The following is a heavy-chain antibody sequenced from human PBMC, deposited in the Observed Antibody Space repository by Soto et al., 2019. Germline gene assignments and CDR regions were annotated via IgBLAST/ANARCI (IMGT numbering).Heavy chain of an antibody. J-gene: IGHJ4*02. CDR2: IYYSGST. CDR3: ARTPRSGGSYFNY. V-gene: IGHV4-59*08. D-gene: IGHD2-15*01. CDR1: GGSISSYY. Sequence: SETLSLTCTVSGGSISSYYWSWIRRPPGKGLEWIGYIYYSGSTNYNPSLKSRVTISVDTSKNQFSLKLSSVTAADTAVYYCARTPRSGGSYFNYWGQGTLVTVSS.